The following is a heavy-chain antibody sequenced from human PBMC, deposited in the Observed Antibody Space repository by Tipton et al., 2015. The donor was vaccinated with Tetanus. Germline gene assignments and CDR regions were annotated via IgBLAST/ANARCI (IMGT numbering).Heavy chain of an antibody. J-gene: IGHJ5*02. D-gene: IGHD6-19*01. CDR3: ASLPKHWLAPRGAP. CDR1: GFTFSTNA. V-gene: IGHV4-34*01. Sequence: LRLSCAASGFTFSTNAMHWVRQSPGKGLEWIGEINHRGGTVYNPSLKSRVTISGDTSKNQFSLNLTSVTAADTAIYYCASLPKHWLAPRGAPWGQGTLVTVSS. CDR2: INHRGGT.